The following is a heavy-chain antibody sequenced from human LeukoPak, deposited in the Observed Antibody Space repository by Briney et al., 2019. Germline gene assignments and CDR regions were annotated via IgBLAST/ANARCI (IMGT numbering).Heavy chain of an antibody. V-gene: IGHV3-30*02. J-gene: IGHJ4*02. Sequence: GGSLRLSCAASGFTFSSYGMHWVRQAPGKGLEWVAFIRYDGSNKYYADSVKGRFTISRDNSKNTLYLQMNSLRTEDTAVYYCARESESYDSSGSTFGYWGQGTLVTVSS. D-gene: IGHD3-22*01. CDR2: IRYDGSNK. CDR1: GFTFSSYG. CDR3: ARESESYDSSGSTFGY.